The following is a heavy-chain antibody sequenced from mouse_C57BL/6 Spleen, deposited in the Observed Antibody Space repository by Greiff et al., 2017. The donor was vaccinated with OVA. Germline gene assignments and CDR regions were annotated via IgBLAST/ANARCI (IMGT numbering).Heavy chain of an antibody. CDR2: INPSNGGT. V-gene: IGHV1-53*01. Sequence: QVQLQQSGTELVKPGASVKLSCKASGYTFTSYWMHWVKQRPGQGLEWIGNINPSNGGTNYNEKFKSKATLTVDKSSSTSYMQLSSLTSEDSAVYYCARKWDYYTYFDYWGQGTTLTVSS. J-gene: IGHJ2*01. D-gene: IGHD2-12*01. CDR3: ARKWDYYTYFDY. CDR1: GYTFTSYW.